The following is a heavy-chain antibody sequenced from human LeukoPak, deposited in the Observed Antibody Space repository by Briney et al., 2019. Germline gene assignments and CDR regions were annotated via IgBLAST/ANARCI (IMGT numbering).Heavy chain of an antibody. D-gene: IGHD3-10*01. J-gene: IGHJ5*02. CDR1: GFTFSSYA. CDR3: AKASGFDNWFDP. V-gene: IGHV3-23*01. Sequence: GGSLRLSCAASGFTFSSYAMSWVRQAPGKGLEWVSAISGSGGSTYYADSVKGRFTISRDNPKNTLYLQMNSLRAEDTAVYYCAKASGFDNWFDPWGQGTLVTVSS. CDR2: ISGSGGST.